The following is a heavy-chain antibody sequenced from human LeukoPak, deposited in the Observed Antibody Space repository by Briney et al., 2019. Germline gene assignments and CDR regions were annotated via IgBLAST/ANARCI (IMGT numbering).Heavy chain of an antibody. D-gene: IGHD6-13*01. J-gene: IGHJ6*02. CDR3: ARDSPYSSSWYTPPGMDV. V-gene: IGHV1-2*02. CDR2: INPNSGGI. CDR1: GYTFTGYY. Sequence: ASVKVSCKASGYTFTGYYMHWVRQAPGQGLEWMGWINPNSGGINYAQKFQGRVTMTRDTSISTAYMELSRLRSDDTAVYYCARDSPYSSSWYTPPGMDVWGQGTTVTVSS.